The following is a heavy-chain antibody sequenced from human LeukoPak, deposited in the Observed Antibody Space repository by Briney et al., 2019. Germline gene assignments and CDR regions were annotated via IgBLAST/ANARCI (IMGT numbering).Heavy chain of an antibody. Sequence: ASVKVSCKTSGYTFTAYYMHWVRQAPGQGLEWMGWINPNSGGTIYAQKFQGRVTMTRDTSISTAYMELSRLRSDDTAVYYCAGGIRSYSSSHFDYWGQGTLVTVSS. CDR1: GYTFTAYY. CDR2: INPNSGGT. D-gene: IGHD1-26*01. J-gene: IGHJ4*02. V-gene: IGHV1-2*02. CDR3: AGGIRSYSSSHFDY.